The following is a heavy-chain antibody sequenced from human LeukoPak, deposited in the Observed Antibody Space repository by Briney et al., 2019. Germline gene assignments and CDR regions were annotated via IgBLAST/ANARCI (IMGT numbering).Heavy chain of an antibody. V-gene: IGHV4-59*12. CDR1: GGSISSYY. Sequence: SETLSLTCTVSGGSISSYYWSWIRQPPGKGLEWIGYIYYSGSTNYNPSLKSRVTISVDTSKNQFSLTLSSVTAADTAVYYCARSDGYGLVGIWGQGTMVTVSS. CDR2: IYYSGST. CDR3: ARSDGYGLVGI. J-gene: IGHJ3*02. D-gene: IGHD3-10*01.